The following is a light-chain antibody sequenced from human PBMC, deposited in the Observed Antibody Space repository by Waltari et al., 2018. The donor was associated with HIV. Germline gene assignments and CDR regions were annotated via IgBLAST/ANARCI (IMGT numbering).Light chain of an antibody. CDR2: AVN. V-gene: IGLV2-14*01. Sequence: QSALTQPASVSGSPGQSITISCSGTSNDIGGYNYVSWYQQHPGRAPKLIIYAVNNRRSGVSGRFSGSRSGNTASRPISGLQAEYEADYYCYSCTSTTSLSVFGTGTRVAVL. CDR3: YSCTSTTSLSV. J-gene: IGLJ1*01. CDR1: SNDIGGYNY.